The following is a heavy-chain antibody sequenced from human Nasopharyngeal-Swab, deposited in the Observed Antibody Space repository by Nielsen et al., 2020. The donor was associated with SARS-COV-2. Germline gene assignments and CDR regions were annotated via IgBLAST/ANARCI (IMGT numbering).Heavy chain of an antibody. CDR1: GFTFSSYA. V-gene: IGHV3-30-3*01. CDR3: AREMGPAAILGQLFDY. D-gene: IGHD2-2*01. CDR2: ISYDGSNK. J-gene: IGHJ4*02. Sequence: GGSLRLSCAASGFTFSSYAMHWVRQAPGKGLEWVAVISYDGSNKYYADSVKGRFTISRDNSKNTLYLQMNSLRAEDTAVYYCAREMGPAAILGQLFDYWGQGTLVTVSS.